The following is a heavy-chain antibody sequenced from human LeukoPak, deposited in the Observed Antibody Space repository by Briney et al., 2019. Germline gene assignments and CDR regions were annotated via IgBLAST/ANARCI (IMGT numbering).Heavy chain of an antibody. CDR3: ARGGWVNDDSGALFGMDV. V-gene: IGHV1-8*02. CDR2: MNPNSGNT. CDR1: GYTFSSYD. J-gene: IGHJ6*02. Sequence: ASVKVSCKASGYTFSSYDINWVRQATGQGLEWMGRMNPNSGNTNYAQKFQGRVTMTRSTSTSTAYLELSSLRSDDTAVYYYARGGWVNDDSGALFGMDVWGQGTTVTVSS. D-gene: IGHD3-10*01.